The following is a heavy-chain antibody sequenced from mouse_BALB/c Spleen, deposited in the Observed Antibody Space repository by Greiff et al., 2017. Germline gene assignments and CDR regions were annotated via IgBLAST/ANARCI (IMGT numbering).Heavy chain of an antibody. V-gene: IGHV1S29*02. Sequence: VQLQQSGPELVKPGASVKISCKASGYTFTDYNMHWVKQSHGKSLEWIGYIYPYNGGTGYNQKFKSKATLTVDNSSSTAYMELRSLTSEDSAVYYCARDYYRYDGGPFAYWGQGTLVTVSA. D-gene: IGHD2-14*01. CDR2: IYPYNGGT. CDR3: ARDYYRYDGGPFAY. CDR1: GYTFTDYN. J-gene: IGHJ3*01.